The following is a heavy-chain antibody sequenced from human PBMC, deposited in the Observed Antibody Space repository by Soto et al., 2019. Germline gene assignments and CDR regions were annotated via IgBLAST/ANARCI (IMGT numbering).Heavy chain of an antibody. Sequence: PGGSLRLSCAASGFTVSGNYMSWVRQAPGKGLEWVSVIYSGGSTYYADSVKGRFTISRDNSKNTLYLQMNSLRAEDTAVYYCARLDRYYDSSGYYDYYGMDVWGQGTTVTVSS. D-gene: IGHD3-22*01. J-gene: IGHJ6*02. CDR3: ARLDRYYDSSGYYDYYGMDV. V-gene: IGHV3-53*01. CDR1: GFTVSGNY. CDR2: IYSGGST.